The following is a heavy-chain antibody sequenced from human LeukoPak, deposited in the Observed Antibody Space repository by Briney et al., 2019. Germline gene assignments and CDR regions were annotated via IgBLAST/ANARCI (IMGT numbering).Heavy chain of an antibody. CDR1: GFTFSSYG. V-gene: IGHV3-30*02. CDR2: IRYDGSNK. D-gene: IGHD6-19*01. Sequence: GGSLRLSCAASGFTFSSYGMHWVRQAPGKGLEWVAFIRYDGSNKYYADSVQGRFTISRDNSNNTVDLQMNSLRAEDTAIYYCAKGRIAGAPYYGMYVWGRGTTVSVSS. J-gene: IGHJ6*02. CDR3: AKGRIAGAPYYGMYV.